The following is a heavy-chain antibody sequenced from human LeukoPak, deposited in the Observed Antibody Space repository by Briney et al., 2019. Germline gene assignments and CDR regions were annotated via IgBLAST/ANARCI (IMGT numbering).Heavy chain of an antibody. J-gene: IGHJ5*02. D-gene: IGHD3-3*01. CDR2: ISAYNGNT. CDR1: GYTFTSYG. Sequence: GASVKVSCKASGYTFTSYGISWVRQAPGQGLEWMGWISAYNGNTNYAQKLQGRVTMTTDTSTSTAYMELRSLRSDDTAVYYCARVPAYYDFWSGPSWFDPWGQGTLVTVSS. V-gene: IGHV1-18*01. CDR3: ARVPAYYDFWSGPSWFDP.